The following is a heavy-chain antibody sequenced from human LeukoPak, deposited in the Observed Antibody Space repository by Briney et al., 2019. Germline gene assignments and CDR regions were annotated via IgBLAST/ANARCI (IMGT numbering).Heavy chain of an antibody. Sequence: NPGGSLRLSCAASGFTVSSYSMNWVRQAPGKGLEWVSSISSSSSYIYYADSVKGRFTISRDNAKNSLYLQMNSLRAEDTAVYYCAVFPYSSSSEDYWGQGTLVTVSS. CDR3: AVFPYSSSSEDY. J-gene: IGHJ4*02. CDR2: ISSSSSYI. CDR1: GFTVSSYS. V-gene: IGHV3-21*01. D-gene: IGHD6-6*01.